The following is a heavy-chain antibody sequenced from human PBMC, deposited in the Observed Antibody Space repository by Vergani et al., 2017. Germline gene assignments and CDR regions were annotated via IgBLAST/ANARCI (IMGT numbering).Heavy chain of an antibody. Sequence: QVQLVQSGAEVKKPGASVKVSCKASGYTFTGYYMHWVRQAPGQGLEWRGWINPNRGGTNYAQKFQGRVSMTRDTSISTAYMELGRLRDDDTAVYYCARMERELLSGKAFDIWGQGTMVTVSS. CDR2: INPNRGGT. J-gene: IGHJ3*02. CDR3: ARMERELLSGKAFDI. D-gene: IGHD1-26*01. V-gene: IGHV1-2*02. CDR1: GYTFTGYY.